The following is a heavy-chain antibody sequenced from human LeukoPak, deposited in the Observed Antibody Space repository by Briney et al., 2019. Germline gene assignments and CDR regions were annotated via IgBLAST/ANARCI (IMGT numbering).Heavy chain of an antibody. CDR1: GGSISSYY. CDR2: IYYSGST. CDR3: AIGDYYFDY. V-gene: IGHV4-59*01. Sequence: PSETLSLTYTVSGGSISSYYWSWIRQPPGKGLEWIGYIYYSGSTNYNPSLKSRVTISVDTSKNQFSLKLSSVTAADTAVYYCAIGDYYFDYWGQGTLVTVSS. J-gene: IGHJ4*02.